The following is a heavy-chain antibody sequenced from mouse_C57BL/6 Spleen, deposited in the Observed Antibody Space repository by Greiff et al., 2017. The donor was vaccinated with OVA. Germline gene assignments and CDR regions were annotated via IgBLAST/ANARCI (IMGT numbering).Heavy chain of an antibody. V-gene: IGHV5-12*01. CDR1: GFTFSDYY. J-gene: IGHJ4*01. Sequence: EVQLVESGGGLVQPGGSLKLSCAASGFTFSDYYMYWVRQTPEKRLEWVAYISNGGGSTYYPDTVKGRFTISRDNAKNTLYLQMSRLKSEDTAMYYCARPYYGSSYDAMDYWGQGTSVTVSS. CDR3: ARPYYGSSYDAMDY. CDR2: ISNGGGST. D-gene: IGHD1-1*01.